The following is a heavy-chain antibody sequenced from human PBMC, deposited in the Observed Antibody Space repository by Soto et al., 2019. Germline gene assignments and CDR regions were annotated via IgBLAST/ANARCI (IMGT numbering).Heavy chain of an antibody. V-gene: IGHV4-59*08. CDR1: GGSISSYY. D-gene: IGHD2-21*02. Sequence: SETLSLTCTVSGGSISSYYWSWIRQPPGKGLEWIGYIYYSGSTNYNPSLKSRVTISVDTSKNQFSLKLSSVTAADTAVYYCARLVRSVVTPDYWGQGTLVTVS. CDR2: IYYSGST. J-gene: IGHJ4*02. CDR3: ARLVRSVVTPDY.